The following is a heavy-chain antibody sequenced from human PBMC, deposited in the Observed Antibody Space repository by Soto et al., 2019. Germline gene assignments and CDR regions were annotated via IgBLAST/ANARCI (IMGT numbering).Heavy chain of an antibody. D-gene: IGHD6-13*01. CDR3: ARRSIAAAGWWFDP. CDR2: IYYSGST. J-gene: IGHJ5*02. V-gene: IGHV4-31*03. CDR1: GGSISSGGYY. Sequence: SETLSLTCTVSGGSISSGGYYWSWIRQHPGKGLEWIGYIYYSGSTYYNPSLKSRVTISVDTSKNQFSLKLSSVTAADTAVYHCARRSIAAAGWWFDPWGQGTLVTVSS.